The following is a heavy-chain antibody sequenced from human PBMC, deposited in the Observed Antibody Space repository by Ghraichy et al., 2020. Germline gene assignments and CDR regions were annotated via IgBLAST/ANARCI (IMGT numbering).Heavy chain of an antibody. CDR3: ARDYYDSSGYYLGY. V-gene: IGHV3-30*04. CDR2: VSYDGSNN. Sequence: GESLNISCAASGFTFSNYAVHWVRQAPGKGLEWVAVVSYDGSNNNYADSVKGRFTISRDNSNNTLYLQMNSLRAEDTAVYYCARDYYDSSGYYLGYWGRGTLVTVSS. CDR1: GFTFSNYA. D-gene: IGHD3-22*01. J-gene: IGHJ4*02.